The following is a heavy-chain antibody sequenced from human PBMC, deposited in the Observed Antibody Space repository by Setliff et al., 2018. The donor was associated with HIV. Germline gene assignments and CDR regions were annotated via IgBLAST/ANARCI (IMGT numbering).Heavy chain of an antibody. CDR3: AKFPVFKWFGERQGWFDL. CDR2: ISGDAGRT. V-gene: IGHV3-23*01. D-gene: IGHD3-10*01. CDR1: GFDFSNYA. Sequence: PGGSLRLSCAASGFDFSNYAMSWVRQAPGKGLEWVSAISGDAGRTYFAGHVEGRFSSFRDNSKNTMDLEMNSLRVEDTAVYYCAKFPVFKWFGERQGWFDLWGQGTLVTVSS. J-gene: IGHJ5*02.